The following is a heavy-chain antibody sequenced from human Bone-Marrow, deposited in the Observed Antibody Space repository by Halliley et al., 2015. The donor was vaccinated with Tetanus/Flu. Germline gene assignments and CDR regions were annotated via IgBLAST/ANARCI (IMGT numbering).Heavy chain of an antibody. CDR2: IYPADSET. CDR3: XTXXXXXVPXFDF. Sequence: QLVQSGAEVKKPGESLKISCKGSGYSLTSYWIAWVRQVPGKGLEWIGIIYPADSETKYSPSFQGQVTISADKSGSSAFLQWSSLKASDTAXYYXXTXXXXXVPXFDFWXQXTLVTXSS. V-gene: IGHV5-51*01. D-gene: IGHD6-6*01. J-gene: IGHJ4*02. CDR1: GYSLTSYW.